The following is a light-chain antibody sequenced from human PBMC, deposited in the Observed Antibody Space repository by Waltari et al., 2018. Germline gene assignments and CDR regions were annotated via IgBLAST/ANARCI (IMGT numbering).Light chain of an antibody. V-gene: IGLV1-51*01. CDR3: SSCASSQTCV. J-gene: IGLJ3*02. CDR2: ENG. Sequence: QPALTQPPSGSAATGPSVTTTCSGSSSNLGQNYESWYPQLPGTAPKLLINENGHRPSGVPDRFSGSKSGTSATLGITGLQPGDEAAYYCSSCASSQTCVFGGGTKLTVL. CDR1: SSNLGQNY.